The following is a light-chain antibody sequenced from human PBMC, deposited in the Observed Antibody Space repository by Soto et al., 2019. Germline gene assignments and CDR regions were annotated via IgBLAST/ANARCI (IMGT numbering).Light chain of an antibody. Sequence: IVLTLYPGTLSLSHGETATLSCRASQSVSSTYLAWYQQIPGQPPKLLIFGASSRATGIADKFSGSGSGTDFTLTISRLEPADFVLYYCQHYGAAPITFGQGTRLEI. J-gene: IGKJ5*01. CDR1: QSVSSTY. CDR2: GAS. V-gene: IGKV3-20*01. CDR3: QHYGAAPIT.